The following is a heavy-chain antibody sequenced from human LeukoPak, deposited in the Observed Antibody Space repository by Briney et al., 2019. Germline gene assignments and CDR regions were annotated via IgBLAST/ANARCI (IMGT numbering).Heavy chain of an antibody. CDR3: TTSSGLMVRGVVVSSWDY. J-gene: IGHJ4*02. D-gene: IGHD3-10*01. CDR2: IKSKTDGGTT. Sequence: PGGSLRLSCAASGFTFSNAWMSWVRQAPGKGLEWVGRIKSKTDGGTTDYAAPVKGRFTISRDDSKNTLYLQMNSLKTEDTAVYYCTTSSGLMVRGVVVSSWDYWGQGTLVTVSS. CDR1: GFTFSNAW. V-gene: IGHV3-15*01.